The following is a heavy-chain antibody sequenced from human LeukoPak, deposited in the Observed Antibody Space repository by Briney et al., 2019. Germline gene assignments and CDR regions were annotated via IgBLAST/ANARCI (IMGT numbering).Heavy chain of an antibody. CDR3: ARVGWLVSGFDY. V-gene: IGHV1-3*01. Sequence: ASVKVSCKASGYTFTSYAMHWVRQAPGQRLEWMGWISAGNGNTKYSQKFQGRVTITRDTSASTAYMELSSLRSEDTAVYYCARVGWLVSGFDYWGQGTLATVSS. J-gene: IGHJ4*02. CDR2: ISAGNGNT. CDR1: GYTFTSYA. D-gene: IGHD6-19*01.